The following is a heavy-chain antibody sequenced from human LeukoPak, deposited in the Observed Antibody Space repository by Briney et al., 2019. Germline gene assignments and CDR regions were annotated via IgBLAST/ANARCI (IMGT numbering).Heavy chain of an antibody. Sequence: GGSLRLSCAASGFTFSSYGMHWVRQAPGKGLEWVAFIRYDGSNKYYADSVKGRFTISRDNSKNTLYLQMNSLRAEDTAVYYCAKRPRKLQGTHFQHWGQGTLVTVSS. V-gene: IGHV3-30*02. J-gene: IGHJ1*01. CDR2: IRYDGSNK. CDR3: AKRPRKLQGTHFQH. CDR1: GFTFSSYG. D-gene: IGHD1-14*01.